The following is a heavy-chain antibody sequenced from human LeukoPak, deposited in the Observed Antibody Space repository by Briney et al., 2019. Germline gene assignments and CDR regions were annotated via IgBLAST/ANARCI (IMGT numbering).Heavy chain of an antibody. J-gene: IGHJ4*02. V-gene: IGHV1-2*06. CDR1: GYVFSGYY. CDR2: INPNSGDT. CDR3: ARDRGSGGNHFDY. Sequence: ASVKVSCKASGYVFSGYYIHWVRQAPGQGLEWMGRINPNSGDTNYIQKFQGRVTMTRDTSISTAYMDLRSLKSDDMAVYYCARDRGSGGNHFDYWGQGTLVTVSS. D-gene: IGHD3-16*01.